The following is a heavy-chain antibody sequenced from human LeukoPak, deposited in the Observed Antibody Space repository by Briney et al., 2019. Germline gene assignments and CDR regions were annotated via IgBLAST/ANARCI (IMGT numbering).Heavy chain of an antibody. V-gene: IGHV1-18*01. D-gene: IGHD1-14*01. Sequence: ASVKVSCKASGYTFTNYAISWVRQAPGQGLEWMGWISAYNGNTKYTQKFQGRVTMTRDTSTSTAYMELSRLRSDDTAVYYCARVTPPEDYWGQGTLVTVSS. CDR1: GYTFTNYA. J-gene: IGHJ4*02. CDR2: ISAYNGNT. CDR3: ARVTPPEDY.